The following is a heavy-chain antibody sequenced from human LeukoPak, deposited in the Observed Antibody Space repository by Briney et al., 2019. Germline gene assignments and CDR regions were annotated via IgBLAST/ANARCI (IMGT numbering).Heavy chain of an antibody. J-gene: IGHJ4*02. Sequence: GGSLRLSCAASGFTFSNNWMSWVRQAPGKGLEWVANIKQDGSEKYYVDSLKGRFTISRDNAKNSLYLQMNSLRAEDTAVFYCARGGGYYDFWSGYFYSFDNWGQGTLVTVSS. CDR1: GFTFSNNW. CDR2: IKQDGSEK. V-gene: IGHV3-7*01. CDR3: ARGGGYYDFWSGYFYSFDN. D-gene: IGHD3-3*01.